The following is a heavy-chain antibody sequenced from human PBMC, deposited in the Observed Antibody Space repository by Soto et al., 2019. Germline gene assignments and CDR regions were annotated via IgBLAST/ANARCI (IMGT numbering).Heavy chain of an antibody. V-gene: IGHV5-51*01. CDR3: ARHQSGSYAYYYYGMDV. Sequence: PGESLKISCKGSGYSFTSYWIGWVRQMPGKGLEWMGIIYPGDSDTRYSPSFQGQVTISADKSISTAYLQWSSLKASDTAMYYCARHQSGSYAYYYYGMDVWGQGTTVTVSS. D-gene: IGHD1-26*01. CDR1: GYSFTSYW. J-gene: IGHJ6*02. CDR2: IYPGDSDT.